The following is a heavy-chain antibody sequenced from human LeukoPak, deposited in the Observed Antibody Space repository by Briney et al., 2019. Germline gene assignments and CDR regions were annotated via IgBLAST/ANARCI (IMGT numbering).Heavy chain of an antibody. CDR2: IYYGGST. CDR3: AGGMTTVTSFDY. J-gene: IGHJ4*02. CDR1: GGSISSYY. V-gene: IGHV4-59*01. Sequence: SETLSLTCTVSGGSISSYYWSWIRQPPGKGLEWIGYIYYGGSTNYNPSLKSRVTISVDTSKNQFSLKLSSVTAADTAVYYCAGGMTTVTSFDYWGQGTLVTVSS. D-gene: IGHD4-17*01.